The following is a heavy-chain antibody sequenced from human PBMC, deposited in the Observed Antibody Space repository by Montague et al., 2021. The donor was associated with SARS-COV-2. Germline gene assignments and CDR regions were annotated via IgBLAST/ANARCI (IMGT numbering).Heavy chain of an antibody. Sequence: SETLSLTCTVSGGSVSSGSYYWSWIRQPPGEGLEWIGYIYYSGSTNYNPSLKSRVIISVDTSKNQFSLKLSSVTAADTAVYYCARDPWRITIFGVVTRYGMDVRGQGTTVTVSS. J-gene: IGHJ6*02. CDR2: IYYSGST. V-gene: IGHV4-61*01. D-gene: IGHD3-3*01. CDR1: GGSVSSGSYY. CDR3: ARDPWRITIFGVVTRYGMDV.